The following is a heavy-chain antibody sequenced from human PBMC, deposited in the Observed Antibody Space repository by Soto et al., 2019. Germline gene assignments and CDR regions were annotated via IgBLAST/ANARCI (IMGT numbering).Heavy chain of an antibody. D-gene: IGHD2-21*01. J-gene: IGHJ6*02. CDR1: GGSFGNYI. V-gene: IGHV1-69*06. CDR2: IIPTLGTA. Sequence: QVQLVQSGAEVKKPGSSVKVSCKASGGSFGNYIITWVRQAPGQGLEWMGGIIPTLGTANYPQKFQGRVNPYADKTTSQGYKEPSRLRSEDTALYFFGRGVASRDDYYGIDVWGQGTTVTVSS. CDR3: GRGVASRDDYYGIDV.